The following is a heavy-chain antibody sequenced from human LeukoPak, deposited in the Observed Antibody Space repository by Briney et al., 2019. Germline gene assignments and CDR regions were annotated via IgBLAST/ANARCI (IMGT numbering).Heavy chain of an antibody. Sequence: PGGSLRLSCVDSGFTFTNAWMSWVRQAPGKGLEWIGRIKSKTDGETTNYAEPVRGRFTISRGDSKSAVYPQMNSLKIEDTAVYYCTTDLGTYYHGSQRLIPIDYWGQGTLVTVSS. J-gene: IGHJ4*02. CDR2: IKSKTDGETT. D-gene: IGHD3-10*01. CDR3: TTDLGTYYHGSQRLIPIDY. CDR1: GFTFTNAW. V-gene: IGHV3-15*01.